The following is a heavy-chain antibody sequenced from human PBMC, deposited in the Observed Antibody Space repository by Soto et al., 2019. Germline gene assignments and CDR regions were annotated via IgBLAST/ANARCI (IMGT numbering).Heavy chain of an antibody. CDR3: ARSQGSSTSLEIYYYYYYGMEV. V-gene: IGHV1-69*01. CDR1: GGTCSSDS. Sequence: QVQLVQSGAEVKKPGASVKVSCKASGGTCSSDSSSWVRPAPAQGLEWMGGIIPISGTANYAQKFQGRVTITADESTSTAYMELSSLRSEDTAVYYCARSQGSSTSLEIYYYYYYGMEVGGQGTRVTVSS. CDR2: IIPISGTA. J-gene: IGHJ6*01. D-gene: IGHD2-2*01.